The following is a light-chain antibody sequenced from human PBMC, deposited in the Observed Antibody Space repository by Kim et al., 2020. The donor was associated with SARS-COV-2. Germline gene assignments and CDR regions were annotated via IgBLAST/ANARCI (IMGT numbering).Light chain of an antibody. CDR1: SLRSYY. J-gene: IGLJ2*01. CDR2: GKN. CDR3: NSRDSNDNVV. Sequence: SSELTQDPAVSVALGQTVSITCQGDSLRSYYATWYQQNPRPAPILVVYGKNNRPSGIPDRFSGSSSGNTASLTITGAQAEDEADYYCNSRDSNDNVVFGGGTRLTVL. V-gene: IGLV3-19*01.